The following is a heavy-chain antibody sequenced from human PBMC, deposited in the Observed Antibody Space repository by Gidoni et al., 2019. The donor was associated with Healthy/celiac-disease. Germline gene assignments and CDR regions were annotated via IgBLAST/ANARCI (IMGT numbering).Heavy chain of an antibody. Sequence: EVQLVEYGGGLVRPGGSLGLSCAASGSTFSSYEMNWVRHAPGKGLEWVEYINSSGSTISYAGSVKGRFTISRDNSKNSLYLQMNSLRAEDTAVYYCARDGDYDSSGYKTPVVDYWGQGTLVTVSS. CDR1: GSTFSSYE. V-gene: IGHV3-48*03. J-gene: IGHJ4*02. CDR2: INSSGSTI. CDR3: ARDGDYDSSGYKTPVVDY. D-gene: IGHD3-22*01.